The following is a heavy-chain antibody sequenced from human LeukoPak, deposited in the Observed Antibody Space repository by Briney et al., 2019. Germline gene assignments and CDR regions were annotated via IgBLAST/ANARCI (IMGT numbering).Heavy chain of an antibody. CDR1: GFTFSNYW. Sequence: GGSLRLSCAASGFTFSNYWVHWVRQAPGKGLEWVSSISSSSSYIYYADSVKGRFTISRDNAKNSLYLQMNSLRAEDTAVYYCARVDQDWFDPWGQGTLVTVSS. CDR2: ISSSSSYI. CDR3: ARVDQDWFDP. J-gene: IGHJ5*02. V-gene: IGHV3-21*01.